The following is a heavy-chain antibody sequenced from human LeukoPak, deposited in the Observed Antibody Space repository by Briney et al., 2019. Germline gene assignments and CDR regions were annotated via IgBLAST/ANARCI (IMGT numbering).Heavy chain of an antibody. CDR1: GYTFTNYG. CDR2: ICPYNGNT. Sequence: RAASVKVSCKASGYTFTNYGISWVRPAPGQGLEWRGWICPYNGNTDYAQNLQGRVTMTADTSTTTAYMELMSLTSDDTALYYCAIARGWAREDYKADAFDIWGQGTMVTVSS. J-gene: IGHJ3*02. D-gene: IGHD6-19*01. CDR3: AIARGWAREDYKADAFDI. V-gene: IGHV1-18*01.